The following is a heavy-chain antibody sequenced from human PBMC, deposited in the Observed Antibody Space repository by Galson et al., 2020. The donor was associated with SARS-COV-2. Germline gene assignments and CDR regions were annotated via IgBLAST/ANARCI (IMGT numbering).Heavy chain of an antibody. CDR2: VSGSGDST. CDR3: AKAIGGLIVSYFDC. Sequence: SLKISCAASGFIFSNYAMSWVRQAPGKGLEWVSAVSGSGDSTYYPDSVKGRFTISRDNSKNTLYLQMNSLRAEDTALYYCAKAIGGLIVSYFDCWGQGTLVTVSS. D-gene: IGHD3-16*02. J-gene: IGHJ4*02. V-gene: IGHV3-23*01. CDR1: GFIFSNYA.